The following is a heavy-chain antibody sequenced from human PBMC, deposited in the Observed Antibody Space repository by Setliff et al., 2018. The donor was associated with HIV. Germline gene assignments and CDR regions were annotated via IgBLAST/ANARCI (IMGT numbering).Heavy chain of an antibody. CDR1: GCIFIRYY. Sequence: ASVKVSCKTSGCIFIRYYIFWVRQAPGQGLEWMGNINPHTGVTKYAEKFQGRVTMTRDTSINTIYMELSRLRSDDTAVYYCARDLRDGFEEWFSTLDDGMDVWGQGTTVTVSS. J-gene: IGHJ6*02. V-gene: IGHV1-2*02. D-gene: IGHD3-3*01. CDR2: INPHTGVT. CDR3: ARDLRDGFEEWFSTLDDGMDV.